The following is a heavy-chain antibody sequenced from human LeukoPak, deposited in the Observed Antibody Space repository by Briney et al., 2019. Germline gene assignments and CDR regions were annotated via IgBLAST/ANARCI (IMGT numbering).Heavy chain of an antibody. CDR3: ARSLRDWFDP. CDR1: GGSISSYY. J-gene: IGHJ5*02. V-gene: IGHV4-59*01. CDR2: IYYSGST. Sequence: SETLSLTCTVSGGSISSYYWSWIRQPPGKGLEWIGYIYYSGSTNYNPSLKSRVTISVDTSKNQCSLKLSSVTAADTAVYYCARSLRDWFDPWGQGTLVTVSS.